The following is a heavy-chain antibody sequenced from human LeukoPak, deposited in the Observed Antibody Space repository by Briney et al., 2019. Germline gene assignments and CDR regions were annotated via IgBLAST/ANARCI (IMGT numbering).Heavy chain of an antibody. J-gene: IGHJ4*02. D-gene: IGHD1-26*01. Sequence: GSLRLSCAASGFTFSSYAMSWVRQSPGRGLEWIGEIYHSGNTNYNPSLKSRVAISLDKSSNQFSLRLTSVTAADTAMYFCVREEMPGKFDYWGQGTLVTVSS. CDR2: IYHSGNT. V-gene: IGHV4-4*01. CDR3: VREEMPGKFDY. CDR1: GFTFSSYAM.